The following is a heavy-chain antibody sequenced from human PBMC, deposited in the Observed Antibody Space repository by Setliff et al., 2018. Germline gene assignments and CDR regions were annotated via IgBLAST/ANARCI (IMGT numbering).Heavy chain of an antibody. V-gene: IGHV1-3*03. CDR2: INAGNGDT. D-gene: IGHD4-4*01. CDR3: ARGRPTANPYYYYYMDV. J-gene: IGHJ6*03. Sequence: ASVKVSCKASGYPFTNYGITWVRQAPGQRLEWMGWINAGNGDTKYSQDFQGRVTITRDTSASTAYMDLSSLRSDDMAVYYCARGRPTANPYYYYYMDVWGKGTTVTVSS. CDR1: GYPFTNYG.